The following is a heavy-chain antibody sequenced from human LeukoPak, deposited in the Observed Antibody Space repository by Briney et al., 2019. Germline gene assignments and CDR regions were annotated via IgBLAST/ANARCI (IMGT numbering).Heavy chain of an antibody. Sequence: SVKVSCKASGGTFSSYAISWVRQAPGQGLEWMGGIIPIFGTANYAQKFQGRVTITTDEYTSTAYMELSSLRSEDTAVYYCARTYYYDSSAPLAFDIWGQGTMVTVSS. D-gene: IGHD3-22*01. CDR3: ARTYYYDSSAPLAFDI. V-gene: IGHV1-69*05. CDR2: IIPIFGTA. CDR1: GGTFSSYA. J-gene: IGHJ3*02.